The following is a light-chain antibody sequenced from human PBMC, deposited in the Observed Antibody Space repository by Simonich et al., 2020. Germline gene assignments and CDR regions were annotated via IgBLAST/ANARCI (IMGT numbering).Light chain of an antibody. CDR3: QQYYSTPPWT. Sequence: DIVMTQSPDSLAVSLGERATINCKYSQSVLYSSNNKNYLAWYQQKPGQPTKMLIYWATTRESGVPDRFRGSGSGTDFTLTISSLQAEDVAVYYCQQYYSTPPWTFGQGTKVEIK. CDR1: QSVLYSSNNKNY. CDR2: WAT. J-gene: IGKJ1*01. V-gene: IGKV4-1*01.